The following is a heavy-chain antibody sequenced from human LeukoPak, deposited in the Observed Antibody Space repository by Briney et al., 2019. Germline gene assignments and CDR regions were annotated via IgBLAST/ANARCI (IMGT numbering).Heavy chain of an antibody. Sequence: ASVKVSCKASGFTFTSSAVQWVRQARGQRLEWIGWIVVGSGNTNYAQKFQERVTITRDMSTSTAYMELSSLRSEDTAVYYCAAGGLPPNHQSRNREDWFDPWGQGTLVTVSS. CDR2: IVVGSGNT. CDR1: GFTFTSSA. D-gene: IGHD5-18*01. J-gene: IGHJ5*02. CDR3: AAGGLPPNHQSRNREDWFDP. V-gene: IGHV1-58*01.